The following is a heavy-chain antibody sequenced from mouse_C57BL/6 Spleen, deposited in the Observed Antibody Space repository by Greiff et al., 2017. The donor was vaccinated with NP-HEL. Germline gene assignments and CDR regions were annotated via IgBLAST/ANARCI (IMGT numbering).Heavy chain of an antibody. V-gene: IGHV5-6*02. J-gene: IGHJ1*03. CDR1: GFTFSSYG. Sequence: DVMLVESGGDLVKPGGSLKLSCAASGFTFSSYGMSWVRQTPDKRLEWVATISSGGSYTYYPDSVKGRFTISRDNAKNTLYLQMSSLKSEDTAMYYCARHGRGTGTRYFDVWGTGTTVTVSS. CDR3: ARHGRGTGTRYFDV. D-gene: IGHD4-1*01. CDR2: ISSGGSYT.